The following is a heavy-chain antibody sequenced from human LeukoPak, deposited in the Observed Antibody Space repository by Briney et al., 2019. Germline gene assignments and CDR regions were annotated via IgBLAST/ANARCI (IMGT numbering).Heavy chain of an antibody. CDR2: IYTSGST. V-gene: IGHV4-4*07. CDR1: GYSISSSYY. J-gene: IGHJ4*02. CDR3: AGGLEIPSPGDY. Sequence: PSETLSPTCTVSGYSISSSYYWSWIRQPAGKGLEWIGRIYTSGSTNYNPSLKSRVTMSVDTSTDQFSLKLSSVTAADTAVYYCAGGLEIPSPGDYWGQGTLVTVSS. D-gene: IGHD1-1*01.